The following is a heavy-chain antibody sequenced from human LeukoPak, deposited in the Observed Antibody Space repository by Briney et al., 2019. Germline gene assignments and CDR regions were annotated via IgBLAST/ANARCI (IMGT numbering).Heavy chain of an antibody. D-gene: IGHD6-6*01. CDR3: AKSGGSSSSPFDY. Sequence: GGSLRLSCAASGFTFSSYAMSWVRQAPGKGLEWVSAISGSGGSTYYADSVKGRFTTSRDNSKNTLYLQMNSLRAEDTAVYYCAKSGGSSSSPFDYWGQGTLVTVSS. CDR1: GFTFSSYA. V-gene: IGHV3-23*01. J-gene: IGHJ4*02. CDR2: ISGSGGST.